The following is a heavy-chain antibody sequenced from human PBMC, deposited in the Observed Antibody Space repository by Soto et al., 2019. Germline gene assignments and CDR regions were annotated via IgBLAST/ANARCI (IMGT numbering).Heavy chain of an antibody. CDR3: ARDQGIAGSGWIYYYYYHGMDV. D-gene: IGHD6-19*01. V-gene: IGHV1-3*01. CDR2: INAGNGNT. J-gene: IGHJ6*02. CDR1: GYTFTSYA. Sequence: ASVKVSCKASGYTFTSYAMHWVRQAPGQRLEWMGWINAGNGNTKYSQKFQGRVTITRDTSASTAYMELSSLRSEDTAVYYCARDQGIAGSGWIYYYYYHGMDVWGQGTTVTVSS.